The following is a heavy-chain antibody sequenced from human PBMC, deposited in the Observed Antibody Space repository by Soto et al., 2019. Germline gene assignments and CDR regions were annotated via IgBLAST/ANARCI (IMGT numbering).Heavy chain of an antibody. CDR1: GGSISSSSYY. Sequence: TLSLTCTVSGGSISSSSYYWGWIRQPPGKGLEWIGSIYYSGSTYYNPSLKSRVTISVDTSKNQFSLKLSSVTAADTAAYYCARHNRVWQQLGQLYWFDPWGQGTLVTVSS. CDR3: ARHNRVWQQLGQLYWFDP. D-gene: IGHD6-13*01. J-gene: IGHJ5*02. V-gene: IGHV4-39*01. CDR2: IYYSGST.